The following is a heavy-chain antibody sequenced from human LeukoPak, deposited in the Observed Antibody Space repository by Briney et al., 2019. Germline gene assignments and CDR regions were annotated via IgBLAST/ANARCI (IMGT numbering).Heavy chain of an antibody. CDR1: GYTFTSYG. CDR2: ISAYNGNT. V-gene: IGHV1-18*01. J-gene: IGHJ3*02. D-gene: IGHD1-7*01. CDR3: ARPGGGYNWNYLPAFDI. Sequence: ASVTVSCKASGYTFTSYGISWVRQAPGQGLEWMGWISAYNGNTNYAQKLQGRVTMTTDTSTSTAYMELRSLRSDDTAVYYCARPGGGYNWNYLPAFDIWGQGTMVTVSS.